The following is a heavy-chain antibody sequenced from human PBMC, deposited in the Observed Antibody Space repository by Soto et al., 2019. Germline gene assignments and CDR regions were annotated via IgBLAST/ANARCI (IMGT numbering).Heavy chain of an antibody. D-gene: IGHD3-22*01. V-gene: IGHV1-24*01. CDR2: FDPEDGET. CDR1: GSTLTELS. J-gene: IGHJ6*02. Sequence: AASVKVSCKVSGSTLTELSMHWVRQAPGKGLEWMGGFDPEDGETIYAQKFQGRVTMTEDTSTDTAYMELSSLRSEDTAVYYCATSDSVSRGSGRTREGDYYYGMDVWGQGTTVTVSS. CDR3: ATSDSVSRGSGRTREGDYYYGMDV.